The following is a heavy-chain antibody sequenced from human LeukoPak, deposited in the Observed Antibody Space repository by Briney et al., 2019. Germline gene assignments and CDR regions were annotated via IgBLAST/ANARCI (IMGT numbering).Heavy chain of an antibody. V-gene: IGHV1-2*02. CDR1: GYTFTGYY. CDR3: ARALRFLGQRTAYYFDY. J-gene: IGHJ4*02. D-gene: IGHD3-3*01. Sequence: ASVKVSCKASGYTFTGYYMHWVRQAPGQGLEWMGWINPNSGGTNYAQKFQGRVTMTRNTSISTAYMELSSLRSEDTAVYYCARALRFLGQRTAYYFDYWGQGTLVTVSS. CDR2: INPNSGGT.